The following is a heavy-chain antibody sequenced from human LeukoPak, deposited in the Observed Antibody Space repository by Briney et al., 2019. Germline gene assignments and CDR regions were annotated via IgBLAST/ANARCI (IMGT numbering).Heavy chain of an antibody. CDR2: IYYDGST. D-gene: IGHD2-15*01. V-gene: IGHV4-39*01. CDR1: GGSISSGSYY. Sequence: PETLSLTCTVSGGSISSGSYYWGWIRQPPGKGLEWIGNIYYDGSTYYNPSLKSRVTISVDTSKNQFSLKLNSVTAADTAVYFCARRYCSGGSCPFDPWGQGTLVTVSS. CDR3: ARRYCSGGSCPFDP. J-gene: IGHJ5*02.